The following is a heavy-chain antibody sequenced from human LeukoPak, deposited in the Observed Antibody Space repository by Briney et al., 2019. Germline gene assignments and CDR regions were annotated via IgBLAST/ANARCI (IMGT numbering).Heavy chain of an antibody. CDR1: GFTFSSYS. CDR2: ISSSSSYI. Sequence: PGGSLRLSCAASGFTFSSYSMNWVRQAPGKGLEWVSSISSSSSYIYYADSVKGRFTISRDNAKNSLYLQMNSLRAEDTAVYYCARSYGSGSYYDPFDYWGQGTLVTVSS. V-gene: IGHV3-21*04. D-gene: IGHD3-10*01. J-gene: IGHJ4*02. CDR3: ARSYGSGSYYDPFDY.